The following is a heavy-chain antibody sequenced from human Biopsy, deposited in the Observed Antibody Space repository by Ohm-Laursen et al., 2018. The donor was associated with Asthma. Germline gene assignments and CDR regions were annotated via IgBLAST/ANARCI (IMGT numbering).Heavy chain of an antibody. CDR2: IMTVFGTT. CDR1: GGTFSNFA. J-gene: IGHJ4*02. V-gene: IGHV1-69*06. Sequence: GASVKVSCNAPGGTFSNFAISWVRQAPGQGLEWLGGIMTVFGTTNYAQKFQGRVTMTEDTSTDTAYMELSSLSSDDTAVYYCASDFPKDYVRYNFQFWGQGTLVTVSP. CDR3: ASDFPKDYVRYNFQF. D-gene: IGHD4-17*01.